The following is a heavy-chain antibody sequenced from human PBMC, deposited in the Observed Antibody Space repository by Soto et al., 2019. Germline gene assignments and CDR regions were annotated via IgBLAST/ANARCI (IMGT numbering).Heavy chain of an antibody. J-gene: IGHJ3*02. CDR3: ARDTETLGPRANDALDI. V-gene: IGHV1-3*01. CDR2: INAGSGNT. D-gene: IGHD3-3*02. Sequence: QAQLVQSGAEMKKPGASVKVSCKATGYTFSAYTMNWVRQAPGQSLEWMGWINAGSGNTKYSQNFQGRVSITRDTSASTVDMELTGLTSEYTAVYYCARDTETLGPRANDALDIWGQGTMVTVSS. CDR1: GYTFSAYT.